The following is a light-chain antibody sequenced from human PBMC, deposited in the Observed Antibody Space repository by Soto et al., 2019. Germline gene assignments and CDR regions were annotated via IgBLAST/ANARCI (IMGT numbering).Light chain of an antibody. CDR2: KVS. CDR3: MQGTHWPWT. V-gene: IGKV2-30*01. CDR1: QSLVYSDGSTF. J-gene: IGKJ1*01. Sequence: DVVMTQSPLSLPVTLGQPASISCRSSQSLVYSDGSTFLSWFQQRPGQSPRRLIYKVSDRDSGVPDRFSGSGSGTDFTLKISRVEAEDVGVYYCMQGTHWPWTFGQGTKVEIK.